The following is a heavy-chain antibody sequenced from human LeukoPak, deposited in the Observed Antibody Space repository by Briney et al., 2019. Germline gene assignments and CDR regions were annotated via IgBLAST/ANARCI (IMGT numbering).Heavy chain of an antibody. D-gene: IGHD1-7*01. J-gene: IGHJ4*02. CDR3: ALSLKGGTTDY. CDR2: INHSGGS. Sequence: PSETLSLTCTVSGGSISGYYWSWIRQPPGKGLEWIGEINHSGGSNYNPSLKSRVTLSVDTSKKQLSLKLSSVTAADTAVYYCALSLKGGTTDYWGQGTLVTVSS. V-gene: IGHV4-34*01. CDR1: GGSISGYY.